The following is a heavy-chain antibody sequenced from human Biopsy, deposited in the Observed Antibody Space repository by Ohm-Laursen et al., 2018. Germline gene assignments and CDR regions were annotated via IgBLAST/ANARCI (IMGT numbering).Heavy chain of an antibody. CDR1: GDSISSYY. V-gene: IGHV4-59*01. CDR3: ARDRGYYSDRTVPGYFDL. D-gene: IGHD3-22*01. J-gene: IGHJ2*01. Sequence: SDTLSLTCPVSGDSISSYYWSWIRQPPGKGLQWIGYIYYTGSTDYNPSLQSRVTISVDTSKNHFSLRLRSVTPAGTAIYYCARDRGYYSDRTVPGYFDLWGRGTLVTVSS. CDR2: IYYTGST.